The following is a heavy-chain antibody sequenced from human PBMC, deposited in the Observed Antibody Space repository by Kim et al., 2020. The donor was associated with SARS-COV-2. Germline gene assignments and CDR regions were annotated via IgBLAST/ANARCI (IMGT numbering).Heavy chain of an antibody. Sequence: TLSLTCTVSGGSISSGAYYWSWIRQHPGKGLEWIGYIYYSGNSYYNPSLKSRVTMSVDTSKNQFSLKLTSVTAADTAVYYCARKDYGLDVWGQGTTVTVSS. J-gene: IGHJ6*02. CDR3: ARKDYGLDV. V-gene: IGHV4-31*03. CDR1: GGSISSGAYY. CDR2: IYYSGNS.